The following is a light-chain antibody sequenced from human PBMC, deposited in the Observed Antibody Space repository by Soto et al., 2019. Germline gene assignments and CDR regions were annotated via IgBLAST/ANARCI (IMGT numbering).Light chain of an antibody. Sequence: ETVMTQSPATLSVSPGERVTLSCRASQSVSSHLAWYKHKPGQSPRLLIYGASTRATGIPARFSGRGSGTEFTLTISSLQSEDSAVYYCHQYDDWPPWTFGQGTKVEVK. CDR3: HQYDDWPPWT. CDR1: QSVSSH. V-gene: IGKV3-15*01. J-gene: IGKJ1*01. CDR2: GAS.